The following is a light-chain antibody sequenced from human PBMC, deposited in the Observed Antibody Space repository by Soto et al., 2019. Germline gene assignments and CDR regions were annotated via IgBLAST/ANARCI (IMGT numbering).Light chain of an antibody. J-gene: IGLJ1*01. CDR3: CSYAGSSFV. CDR1: SSDVGGYRY. Sequence: QSALTQPRSVSGSPGQSATISCTGTSSDVGGYRYVSWYQQHPGKAPKLMLYDVSKRPSGVPDRFSGSKSGNTASLTISGLQAEDEADYYCCSYAGSSFVFGTGTKLTVL. CDR2: DVS. V-gene: IGLV2-11*01.